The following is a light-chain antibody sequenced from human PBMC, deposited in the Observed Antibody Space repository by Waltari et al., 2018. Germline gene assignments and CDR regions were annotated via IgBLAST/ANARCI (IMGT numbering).Light chain of an antibody. CDR1: DLPKRY. J-gene: IGLJ3*02. Sequence: SYELTQPPSVSVSPGPTARLPCPGDDLPKRYDYWYQQRPGQPPLMVIYEDDKRPPGLPERFSGSSSGSMATLTITGAQVEDEADYYCFSTDSTDTYRVFGGGSKLTVL. CDR3: FSTDSTDTYRV. CDR2: EDD. V-gene: IGLV3-10*01.